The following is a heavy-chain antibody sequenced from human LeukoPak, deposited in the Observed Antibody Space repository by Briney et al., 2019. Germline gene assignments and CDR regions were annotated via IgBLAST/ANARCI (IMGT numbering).Heavy chain of an antibody. V-gene: IGHV1-18*01. Sequence: ASVKVSCKASGYTFTSYGISWVRQAPGQGLEWMGWISAYNGNTNYAQKLQGRVTMTTDTSTGTAYMELRSLRSDDTAVYYCARGLLWFGEPRNNWFDPWGQGTLVTVSS. D-gene: IGHD3-10*01. CDR3: ARGLLWFGEPRNNWFDP. J-gene: IGHJ5*02. CDR1: GYTFTSYG. CDR2: ISAYNGNT.